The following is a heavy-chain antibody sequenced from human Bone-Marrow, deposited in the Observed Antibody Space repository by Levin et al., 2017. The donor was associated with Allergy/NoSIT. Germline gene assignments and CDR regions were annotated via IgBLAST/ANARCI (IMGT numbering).Heavy chain of an antibody. V-gene: IGHV3-11*01. Sequence: GGSLRLSCAASGFIFTDYYMSWIRQTPGRGLEWVSYISSSTHTIYYADSVKGRFTISRDNADNSLYLEMNNLRGEDTAVYYCARGSDQYYDSSGYFHSWGQGTLVTVSS. D-gene: IGHD3-22*01. CDR2: ISSSTHTI. CDR1: GFIFTDYY. CDR3: ARGSDQYYDSSGYFHS. J-gene: IGHJ4*02.